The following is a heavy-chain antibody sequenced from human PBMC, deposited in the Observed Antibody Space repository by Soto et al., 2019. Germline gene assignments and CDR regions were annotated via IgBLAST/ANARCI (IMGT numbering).Heavy chain of an antibody. CDR1: GYTFTSYG. V-gene: IGHV1-18*01. D-gene: IGHD3-3*01. J-gene: IGHJ6*02. CDR2: ISAYNGST. Sequence: GASVKVSCKASGYTFTSYGISWVRQAPGQGLEWMGWISAYNGSTSYAQKFQGRVTMTRDTSTSTVYMELSSLRSEDTAVYYCVRGDVLRFLEWPKDGMDVWGQGTTVTVSS. CDR3: VRGDVLRFLEWPKDGMDV.